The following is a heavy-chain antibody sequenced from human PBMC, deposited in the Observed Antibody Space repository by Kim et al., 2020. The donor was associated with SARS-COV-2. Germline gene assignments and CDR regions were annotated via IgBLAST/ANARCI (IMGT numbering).Heavy chain of an antibody. Sequence: SVKVSCKASGGTFSSYAISWVRQAPGQGLEWMGGIIPIFGTANYAQKFQGRVTITADESTSTAYMELSSLRSEDTAVYYCARDNGYRVLYCSSTSCSKGYYYGMDVWGQGTTVTVSS. CDR2: IIPIFGTA. D-gene: IGHD2-2*01. CDR3: ARDNGYRVLYCSSTSCSKGYYYGMDV. V-gene: IGHV1-69*13. J-gene: IGHJ6*02. CDR1: GGTFSSYA.